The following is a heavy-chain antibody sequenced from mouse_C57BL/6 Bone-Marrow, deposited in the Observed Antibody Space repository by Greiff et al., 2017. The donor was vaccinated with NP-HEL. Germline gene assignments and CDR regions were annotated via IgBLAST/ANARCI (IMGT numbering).Heavy chain of an antibody. D-gene: IGHD1-1*01. CDR3: SRLHYGRFWYFDV. V-gene: IGHV1-61*01. CDR2: IYPSDSET. J-gene: IGHJ1*03. Sequence: QVQLQQPGAELVRPGSSVKLSCKASGYTFTSYWMDWVKQRPGQGLEWIGNIYPSDSETHYNQKFKDKATLTVDKSSSTAYMQLSSLTSEDSAVYYCSRLHYGRFWYFDVWGTGTTVTVSS. CDR1: GYTFTSYW.